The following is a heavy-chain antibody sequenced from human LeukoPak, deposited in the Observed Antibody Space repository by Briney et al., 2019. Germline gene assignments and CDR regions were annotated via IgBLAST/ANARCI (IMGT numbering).Heavy chain of an antibody. CDR1: GFTVSSSY. CDR3: ARVLSLWFGELSDY. D-gene: IGHD3-10*01. J-gene: IGHJ4*02. V-gene: IGHV3-23*01. CDR2: ISGSGGST. Sequence: GGSLRLSCIVSGFTVSSSYMSWVRQAPGKGLEWVSAISGSGGSTYYADSVKGRFTISRDNSKNTLYLQMGSLRAEDTAVYYCARVLSLWFGELSDYWGQGTLVTVSS.